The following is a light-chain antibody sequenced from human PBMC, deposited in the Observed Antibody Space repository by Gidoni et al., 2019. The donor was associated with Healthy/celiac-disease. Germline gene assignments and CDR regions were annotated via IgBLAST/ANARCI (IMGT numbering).Light chain of an antibody. CDR3: QQYDNLPLT. CDR2: DAS. CDR1: QDISNY. J-gene: IGKJ3*01. Sequence: DIQMTQSPSSLSASVGDRVTITCQASQDISNYLNWYQQKPGKAPKLLIYDASNLETEVPSRFSGSGSGTDFTFTISSLQPEDIATYYCQQYDNLPLTFXPXTKVDIK. V-gene: IGKV1-33*01.